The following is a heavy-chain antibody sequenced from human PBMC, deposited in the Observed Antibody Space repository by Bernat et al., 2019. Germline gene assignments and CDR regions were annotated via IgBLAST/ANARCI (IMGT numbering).Heavy chain of an antibody. CDR3: ARGGWIQLWTYYYGMDV. J-gene: IGHJ6*02. D-gene: IGHD5-18*01. CDR2: IYYSGST. CDR1: GGSISSYY. Sequence: QVQLQESGPGLVKPSETLSLTCTVSGGSISSYYWSWIRQPPGKGLEWIGYIYYSGSTNYNPSLKSRVTISVDTSKNQFSLKLSSVTAADTAVYYCARGGWIQLWTYYYGMDVLGQGTTVTVSS. V-gene: IGHV4-59*01.